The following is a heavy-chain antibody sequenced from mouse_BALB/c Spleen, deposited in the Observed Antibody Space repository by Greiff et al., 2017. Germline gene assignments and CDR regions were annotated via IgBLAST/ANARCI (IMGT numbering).Heavy chain of an antibody. CDR1: GYTFTSYW. V-gene: IGHV1S81*02. CDR2: INPSNGRT. Sequence: QVQLQQPGAELVKPGASVKLSCKASGYTFTSYWMHWVKQRPGQGLEWIGEINPSNGRTNYNEKFKSKATLTVDKSSSTAYMQLSSLTSEDSAVYYCARKGGNYYFDVWGAGTTVTVSS. J-gene: IGHJ1*01. CDR3: ARKGGNYYFDV. D-gene: IGHD2-1*01.